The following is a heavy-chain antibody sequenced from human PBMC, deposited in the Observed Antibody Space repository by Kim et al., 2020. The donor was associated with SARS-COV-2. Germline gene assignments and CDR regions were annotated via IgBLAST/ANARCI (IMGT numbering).Heavy chain of an antibody. J-gene: IGHJ4*02. D-gene: IGHD7-27*01. Sequence: GGSLRLSCAASGFTVSSNYMSWVRQAPGKGLEWVSLIYSGGSTYYVDSVKDRFTISRDNSKNTLYLQMNNLRAEDTAVYYCASGPWGSGDYWGQGTLVTVSS. CDR2: IYSGGST. CDR1: GFTVSSNY. CDR3: ASGPWGSGDY. V-gene: IGHV3-53*01.